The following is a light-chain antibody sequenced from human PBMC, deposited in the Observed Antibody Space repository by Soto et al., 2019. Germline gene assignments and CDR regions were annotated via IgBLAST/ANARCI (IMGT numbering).Light chain of an antibody. CDR3: QTWGTGFWV. V-gene: IGLV4-69*01. J-gene: IGLJ3*02. Sequence: QTVVTQSPSASASLGASVKLTCTLSSGHSSYAIAWHQQQPEKGPRYLMKLNSDGSHSKGDGIPDRFSGSSSGAERYLTISSLQSEGEADYYCQTWGTGFWVFGGGTKLTVL. CDR2: LNSDGSH. CDR1: SGHSSYA.